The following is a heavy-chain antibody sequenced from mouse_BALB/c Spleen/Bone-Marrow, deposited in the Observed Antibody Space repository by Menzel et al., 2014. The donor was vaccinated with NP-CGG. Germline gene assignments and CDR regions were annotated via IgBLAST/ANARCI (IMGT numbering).Heavy chain of an antibody. Sequence: VQLQQPGAELVKPGASVKLSCTASGFNTKDTYMHWVKQRPEQGLEWIGRIDPASDYTQFDSKFQGKATITADTSPNTAYLQLSSLTSEDTAVYYCATLTGTFDYWGQGTTLTVSS. CDR1: GFNTKDTY. CDR3: ATLTGTFDY. J-gene: IGHJ2*01. D-gene: IGHD4-1*01. CDR2: IDPASDYT. V-gene: IGHV14-3*02.